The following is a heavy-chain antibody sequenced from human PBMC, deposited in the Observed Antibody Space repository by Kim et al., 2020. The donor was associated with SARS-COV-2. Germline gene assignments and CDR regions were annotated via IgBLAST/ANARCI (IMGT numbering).Heavy chain of an antibody. CDR3: ARVRYYDSSGYPSSKRWYFDL. CDR1: GFTFSSYD. J-gene: IGHJ2*01. D-gene: IGHD3-22*01. Sequence: GGSLRLSCAASGFTFSSYDMHWVRQATGKGLEWVSAIGTAGDTYYPGSVKGRFTISRENAKNSLYLQMNSLRAGDTAVYYCARVRYYDSSGYPSSKRWYFDLWGRGTLVTVSS. CDR2: IGTAGDT. V-gene: IGHV3-13*01.